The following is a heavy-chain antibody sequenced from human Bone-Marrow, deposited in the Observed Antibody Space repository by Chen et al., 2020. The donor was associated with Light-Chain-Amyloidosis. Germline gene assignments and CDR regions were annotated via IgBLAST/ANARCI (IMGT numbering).Heavy chain of an antibody. CDR1: GIILTGYY. J-gene: IGHJ4*02. V-gene: IGHV1-2*02. CDR2: INPYSGDS. D-gene: IGHD3-10*01. CDR3: SRDDFYSSGIYDNDF. Sequence: QVQPVKSGAEVKKPGASEKVSCKASGIILTGYYRNWVRQAPGQGLEWVGWINPYSGDSTYAQRFQGRVTMTRDMSITTAYIELTRLRSDDTAVYYCSRDDFYSSGIYDNDFWGQGTLVTVSS.